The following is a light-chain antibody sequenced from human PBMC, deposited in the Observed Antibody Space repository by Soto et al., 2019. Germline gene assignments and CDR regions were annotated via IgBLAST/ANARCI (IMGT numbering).Light chain of an antibody. CDR2: EVS. CDR3: SSYTSSSTLYV. CDR1: SSDVGGYDS. V-gene: IGLV2-14*01. Sequence: SALTQPASVSGSPGQSITISCSGTSSDVGGYDSVSWHQQHPGKAPKVMIYEVSNRPSGVSNRFSGSKYGNTASLTISGLQAEDEADYYCSSYTSSSTLYVFGTGTKVTVL. J-gene: IGLJ1*01.